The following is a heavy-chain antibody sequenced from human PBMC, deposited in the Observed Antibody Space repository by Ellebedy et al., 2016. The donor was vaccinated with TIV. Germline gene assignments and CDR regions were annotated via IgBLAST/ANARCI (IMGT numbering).Heavy chain of an antibody. J-gene: IGHJ4*02. CDR2: ISYSGST. Sequence: MPSETLSLTCTLSGASITSGDSSCSWILQPPGKGLEWIGYISYSGSTYYNPSLKSRVTISPDTSKNQFSLKLSSVTAADTAVYFWARGDSSSSRVYYWGQGTLVTVSS. D-gene: IGHD6-6*01. CDR3: ARGDSSSSRVYY. V-gene: IGHV4-30-4*01. CDR1: GASITSGDSS.